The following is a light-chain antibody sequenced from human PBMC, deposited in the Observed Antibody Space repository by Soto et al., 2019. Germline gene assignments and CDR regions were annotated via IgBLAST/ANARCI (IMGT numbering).Light chain of an antibody. J-gene: IGKJ1*01. Sequence: DIVMTQSPATLSVSPGERATLSCRASQSVRNNLAWYQQKPGQAPRLLIFGASTRATGIPAGLSGSGSGTEFTLTISSLQSEDYAVYYCQQYNNWPPTFGQGTKVDIK. CDR2: GAS. CDR1: QSVRNN. CDR3: QQYNNWPPT. V-gene: IGKV3-15*01.